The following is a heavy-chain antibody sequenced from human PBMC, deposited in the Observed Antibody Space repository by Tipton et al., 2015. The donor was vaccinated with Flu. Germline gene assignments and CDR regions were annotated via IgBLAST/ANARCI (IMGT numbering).Heavy chain of an antibody. D-gene: IGHD3-10*02. Sequence: TLSLTCSVSGGSINNYYLSWIRQPPGKGLEWIGSVYYSGNTYYNPSLKSRVAMSVDTSKSQMSLKLRSVTAADTAVYYCARLSYYDVDLKNFYFDYWGQGALVTVSS. V-gene: IGHV4-59*04. J-gene: IGHJ4*02. CDR2: VYYSGNT. CDR1: GGSINNYY. CDR3: ARLSYYDVDLKNFYFDY.